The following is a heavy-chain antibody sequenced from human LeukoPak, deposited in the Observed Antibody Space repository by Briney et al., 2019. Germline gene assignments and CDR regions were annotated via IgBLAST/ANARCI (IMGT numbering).Heavy chain of an antibody. J-gene: IGHJ3*02. CDR1: GGSFSGYY. D-gene: IGHD2-15*01. CDR3: AREFGSCSGGSCYFDAFDI. Sequence: SETLSLTCAVYGGSFSGYYWSWIRQPPGKGLEWIGEINHSGSTNYNPSLKSRVTISVDTSKNQFSLKLSSVTAADTAVYYCAREFGSCSGGSCYFDAFDIWGQGTMVTVSS. CDR2: INHSGST. V-gene: IGHV4-34*01.